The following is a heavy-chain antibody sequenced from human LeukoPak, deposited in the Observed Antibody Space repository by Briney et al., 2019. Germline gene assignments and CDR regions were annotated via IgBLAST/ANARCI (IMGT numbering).Heavy chain of an antibody. V-gene: IGHV1-46*01. CDR2: INPSGGST. Sequence: GASVKVSCKASGYTFTGYYMHWVRQAPGQGLEWMGIINPSGGSTSYAQKFQGRVTMTRDTSTSTVYMELSSLRSEDTAVYYCARLGAGAWYCSSTSCPGGFDYWGQGTLVTVSS. D-gene: IGHD2-2*01. CDR1: GYTFTGYY. J-gene: IGHJ4*02. CDR3: ARLGAGAWYCSSTSCPGGFDY.